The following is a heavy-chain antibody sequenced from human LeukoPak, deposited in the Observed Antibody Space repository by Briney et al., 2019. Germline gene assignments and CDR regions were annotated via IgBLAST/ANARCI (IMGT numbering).Heavy chain of an antibody. J-gene: IGHJ4*02. CDR2: IYYSGST. D-gene: IGHD5-12*01. CDR1: GGSISSYY. Sequence: SETLSLTCTVSGGSISSYYWSWIRQTPGKGLEWIGYIYYSGSTNYNPSLKSRVTISVDTSKNQFSLKLSSVTAADTAVYYCARVQTIQTVAIYYFDYWGQGTLVTVSS. V-gene: IGHV4-59*01. CDR3: ARVQTIQTVAIYYFDY.